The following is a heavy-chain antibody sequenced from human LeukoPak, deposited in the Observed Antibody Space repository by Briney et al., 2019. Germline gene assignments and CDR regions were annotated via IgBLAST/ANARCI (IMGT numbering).Heavy chain of an antibody. CDR1: GYTFASYY. D-gene: IGHD5-24*01. CDR3: ARGPESFQFYYMDV. V-gene: IGHV1-46*01. J-gene: IGHJ6*03. Sequence: GASVKVSCKASGYTFASYYIHWVRQAPGQGLEWMGLLNPSGGSASYARSFQGRVTMTRDMSTSTLYMELSGLTSEDTAVYYCARGPESFQFYYMDVWGKGTTVTVSS. CDR2: LNPSGGSA.